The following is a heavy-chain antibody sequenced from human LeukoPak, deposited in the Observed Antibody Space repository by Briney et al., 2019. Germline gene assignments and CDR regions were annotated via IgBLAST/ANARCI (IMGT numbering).Heavy chain of an antibody. CDR1: GGSISSYY. CDR3: ARDQPHWYFDL. J-gene: IGHJ2*01. V-gene: IGHV4-4*07. CDR2: IYTSGST. Sequence: SETLLTFTVSGGSISSYYWSWIRQPAGKGLEWIGRIYTSGSTNYNPSLKSRVTMSVDTSKNQFSLKLSSVTAADTAVYYCARDQPHWYFDLWGRGTLVTVSS.